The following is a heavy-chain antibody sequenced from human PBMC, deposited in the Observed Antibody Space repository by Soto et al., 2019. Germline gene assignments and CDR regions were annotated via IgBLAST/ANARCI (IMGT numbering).Heavy chain of an antibody. CDR2: MNPGSGDT. CDR1: GYSFTNND. V-gene: IGHV1-8*01. J-gene: IGHJ5*02. D-gene: IGHD3-16*01. Sequence: ASVKVSCKASGYSFTNNDVTWVRQATGQGLEWMGWMNPGSGDTGYAQKFQGRVTMTRDISIATAYMELSSLRSDDTAIYYCARMATFGSLDWFDPWGQGTLVTVSS. CDR3: ARMATFGSLDWFDP.